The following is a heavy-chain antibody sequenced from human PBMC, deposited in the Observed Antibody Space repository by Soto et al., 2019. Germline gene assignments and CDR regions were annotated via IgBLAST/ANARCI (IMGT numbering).Heavy chain of an antibody. CDR1: GFTFSDHY. CDR3: FRVKLGPQTLKAFDA. Sequence: EVQLVESGGGLVQPGGPLRLSCAASGFTFSDHYMDWVRQAPGKGLEWVARIKNNANSYAIEYAASVKGRFTISRDDSKNSLYLQMNSLRTEDTAIYYCFRVKLGPQTLKAFDAWGQGTMVTVSS. J-gene: IGHJ3*01. D-gene: IGHD7-27*01. CDR2: IKNNANSYAI. V-gene: IGHV3-72*01.